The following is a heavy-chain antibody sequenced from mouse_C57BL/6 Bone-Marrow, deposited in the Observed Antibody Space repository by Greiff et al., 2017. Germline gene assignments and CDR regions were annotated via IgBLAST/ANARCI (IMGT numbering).Heavy chain of an antibody. D-gene: IGHD4-1*01. J-gene: IGHJ4*01. CDR3: ARQLGRDAMDY. CDR1: EYEFPSHD. Sequence: EVKLVESGGGLVQPGESLKLSCESNEYEFPSHDMSWVRKTPEKRLELVAAINSDGGSTYYPATMERRFSISRDNTKKTLYLRRSSLGAEDTALYYCARQLGRDAMDYWGQGTSVTVSS. V-gene: IGHV5-2*03. CDR2: INSDGGST.